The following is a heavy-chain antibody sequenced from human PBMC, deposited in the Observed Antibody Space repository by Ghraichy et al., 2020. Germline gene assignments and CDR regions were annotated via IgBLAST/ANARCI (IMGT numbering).Heavy chain of an antibody. CDR2: IYYSGST. V-gene: IGHV4-31*03. CDR3: ARGRGKRYYYDSSGYQNRDAFDV. CDR1: GGSISSGGYY. Sequence: SQTLSLTCTVSGGSISSGGYYWSWIRQHPGKGLEWIGYIYYSGSTYYNPSLKSRVTISVDTSKNQFSLKLSSVTAADTAVYYCARGRGKRYYYDSSGYQNRDAFDVWGQGTMVTLSS. D-gene: IGHD3-22*01. J-gene: IGHJ3*01.